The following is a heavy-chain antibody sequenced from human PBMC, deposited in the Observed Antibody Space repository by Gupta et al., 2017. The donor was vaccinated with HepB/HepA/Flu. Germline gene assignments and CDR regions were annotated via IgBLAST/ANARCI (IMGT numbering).Heavy chain of an antibody. Sequence: GKGLEWVSGINWNGGSTGYADSVKGRFTISRDNAKNSLYLQRNSLRAEDTALYYCARALGRMPGGWRVWQYYFDYGGHGTLVTVYS. V-gene: IGHV3-20*03. J-gene: IGHJ4*01. CDR2: INWNGGST. CDR3: ARALGRMPGGWRVWQYYFDY. D-gene: IGHD6-19*01.